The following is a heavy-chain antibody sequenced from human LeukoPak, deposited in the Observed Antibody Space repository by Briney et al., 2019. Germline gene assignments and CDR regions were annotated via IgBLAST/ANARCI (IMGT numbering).Heavy chain of an antibody. J-gene: IGHJ4*02. CDR2: ISYDASNK. V-gene: IGHV3-30*03. D-gene: IGHD2-2*02. CDR1: GFTFSLYS. CDR3: ARDNYCSSTDCYNFDY. Sequence: GGSLRLSCAASGFTFSLYSMNWVRQAPGKGLEWVAVISYDASNKYYADSVKGRFTISRDTSTNTLYLQMNSLRVDDTAVYYCARDNYCSSTDCYNFDYWGQGTLVTVSS.